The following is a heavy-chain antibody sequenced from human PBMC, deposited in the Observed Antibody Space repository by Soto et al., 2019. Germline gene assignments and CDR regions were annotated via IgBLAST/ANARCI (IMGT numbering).Heavy chain of an antibody. J-gene: IGHJ5*02. Sequence: ASVKVSCKASGYTLSELSMHWVRQAPGKGLEWMGGFDPEDGETIYAQKFQGRVTMTEDTSTDTAYMELSSLRSEDTAVYYCATNYGDFRLNWFDPWGQGTLVTVSS. CDR3: ATNYGDFRLNWFDP. CDR2: FDPEDGET. D-gene: IGHD4-17*01. CDR1: GYTLSELS. V-gene: IGHV1-24*01.